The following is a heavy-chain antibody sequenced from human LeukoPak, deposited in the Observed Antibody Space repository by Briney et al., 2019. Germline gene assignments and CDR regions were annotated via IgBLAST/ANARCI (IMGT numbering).Heavy chain of an antibody. J-gene: IGHJ4*02. CDR1: GFTFSSYA. Sequence: TGGSLRLSCAASGFTFSSYAMSWVRQALGKGLEWVSVIYSGGSTYYADSVKGRFTISRDNSKNTLYLQMNSLRAEDTAVYYCARATRWGQGTLVTVSS. V-gene: IGHV3-66*01. CDR2: IYSGGST. CDR3: ARATR.